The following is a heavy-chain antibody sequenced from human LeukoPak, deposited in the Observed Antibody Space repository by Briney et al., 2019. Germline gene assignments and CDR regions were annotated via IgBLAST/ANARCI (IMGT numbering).Heavy chain of an antibody. CDR1: GYTFTAYY. V-gene: IGHV1-2*02. D-gene: IGHD3-16*01. CDR3: ATDNYGTLDY. Sequence: AASVKVSCKASGYTFTAYYIHWVRRAPGQGLEWMGWIDTRSGATKCTQKFQGRVTITRDTSISTVYLELNGLTFDDTAVYYCATDNYGTLDYWGQGTLVTVSS. J-gene: IGHJ4*02. CDR2: IDTRSGAT.